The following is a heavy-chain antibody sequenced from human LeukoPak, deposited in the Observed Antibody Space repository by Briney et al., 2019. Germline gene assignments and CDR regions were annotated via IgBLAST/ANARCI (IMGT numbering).Heavy chain of an antibody. CDR2: ISSSGSTI. J-gene: IGHJ4*02. CDR3: ARERGLTGYPDYYFDY. V-gene: IGHV3-48*03. CDR1: GFTFSSYE. Sequence: GGSLRLSCAASGFTFSSYEMNWVRQAPGKGLEWVSYISSSGSTIYYADSVKGRFTISRDNAKNSLYLQVNSLRAEDTAVYYCARERGLTGYPDYYFDYWGQGTLVTVSS. D-gene: IGHD3-9*01.